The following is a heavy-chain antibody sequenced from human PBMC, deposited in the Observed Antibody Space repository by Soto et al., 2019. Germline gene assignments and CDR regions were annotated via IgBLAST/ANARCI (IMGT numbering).Heavy chain of an antibody. J-gene: IGHJ6*02. V-gene: IGHV3-30*03. CDR3: ATDLDDVGGTCRSYYYDGMDI. Sequence: GVSLRRSCAACGFTFSSYGMHWVRQAPGKGLEWVAVISDYGSNKYYADSVKCRFTISRDHSKSTLYLQMNSLRVEDTAVYYYATDLDDVGGTCRSYYYDGMDIWGQGTMVTVSS. CDR2: ISDYGSNK. CDR1: GFTFSSYG. D-gene: IGHD3-16*02.